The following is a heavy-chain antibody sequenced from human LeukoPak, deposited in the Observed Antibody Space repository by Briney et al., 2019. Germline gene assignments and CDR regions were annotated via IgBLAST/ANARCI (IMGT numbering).Heavy chain of an antibody. D-gene: IGHD6-19*01. CDR2: INHSGST. CDR1: GGSFSGYY. V-gene: IGHV4-34*01. CDR3: AKPYSSGWYGRKGFDY. Sequence: LSETLSLTCAVYGGSFSGYYWSWIRQPPGKGLEWIGEINHSGSTNCNPSLKSRVTISVDTSKNQFSLKLSSVTAADTAVYYCAKPYSSGWYGRKGFDYWGQGTLVTVSS. J-gene: IGHJ4*02.